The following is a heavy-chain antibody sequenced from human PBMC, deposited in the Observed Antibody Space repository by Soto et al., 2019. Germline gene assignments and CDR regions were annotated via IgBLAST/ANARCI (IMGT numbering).Heavy chain of an antibody. CDR1: GFIFTDYW. Sequence: EVQLVESGGGLVQPGGSLRLSCAASGFIFTDYWIHWVRQAPGKGLAWVSRIKSDESTTNYADSVWGRLTISRDNAKNTVYLQINSLRAEDTAVYYCARGARNYYYFDYWGQGTLVTVSS. CDR3: ARGARNYYYFDY. J-gene: IGHJ4*02. D-gene: IGHD3-10*01. V-gene: IGHV3-74*01. CDR2: IKSDESTT.